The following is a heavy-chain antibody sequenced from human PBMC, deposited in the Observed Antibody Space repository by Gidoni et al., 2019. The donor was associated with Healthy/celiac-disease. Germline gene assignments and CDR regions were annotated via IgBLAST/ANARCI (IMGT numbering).Heavy chain of an antibody. CDR2: INTNSGGT. CDR1: GYTFTGYY. D-gene: IGHD3-16*01. J-gene: IGHJ4*02. CDR3: ARNLRLWESHLGY. V-gene: IGHV1-2*02. Sequence: QVQLVQSGAEVKKPGASVKVSCKASGYTFTGYYMHWVRQAPGQGLEWMGWINTNSGGTKYAQKFQGRVTMTRDTSISKSYMERSRLRSDDTAVYYCARNLRLWESHLGYWGQGTLVTVSS.